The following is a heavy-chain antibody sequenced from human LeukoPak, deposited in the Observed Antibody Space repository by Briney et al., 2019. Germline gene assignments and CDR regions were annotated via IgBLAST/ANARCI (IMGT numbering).Heavy chain of an antibody. CDR3: ARRAAEWELLDV. CDR2: IYPGDSDT. CDR1: GYSFTSFW. V-gene: IGHV5-51*01. Sequence: GESLKISCNGSGYSFTSFWIGWVRQMPGKGLECMGIIYPGDSDTRYSPSFQGQVTISADKSIRTAYLQWSSLKASDTAMYYCARRAAEWELLDVWGQGTLVTVSS. D-gene: IGHD1-26*01. J-gene: IGHJ5*02.